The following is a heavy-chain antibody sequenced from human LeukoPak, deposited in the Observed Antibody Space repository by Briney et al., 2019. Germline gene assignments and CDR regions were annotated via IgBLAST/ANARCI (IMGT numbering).Heavy chain of an antibody. Sequence: ASVKVSCKVSGYTLTELSMHWVRQAPGKGLEWMGGFDPEDGETIYAQKFQGRVTMTEDTSTDTAYMELSSLRSEDTAVYYCATGQQQLVTRGNKPRGYFDYWGQGTLVTVSS. J-gene: IGHJ4*02. D-gene: IGHD6-13*01. V-gene: IGHV1-24*01. CDR3: ATGQQQLVTRGNKPRGYFDY. CDR1: GYTLTELS. CDR2: FDPEDGET.